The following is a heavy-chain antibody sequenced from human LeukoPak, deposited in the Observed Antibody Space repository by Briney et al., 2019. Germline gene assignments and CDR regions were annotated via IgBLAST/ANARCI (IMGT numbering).Heavy chain of an antibody. CDR1: GFTFSDYY. CDR2: ISSSGTTK. CDR3: ARYYYYYYMDV. J-gene: IGHJ6*03. Sequence: GGSLRLSCAASGFTFSDYYMSWIRQAPGKGLEWVSYISSSGTTKYYADSVKGRFTISRDNAKNSLYLQMNSLRAEDTAVYYCARYYYYYYMDVWGKGTTVTVSS. V-gene: IGHV3-11*01.